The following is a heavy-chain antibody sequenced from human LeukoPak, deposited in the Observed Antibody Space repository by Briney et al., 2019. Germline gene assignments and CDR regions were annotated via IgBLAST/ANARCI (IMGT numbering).Heavy chain of an antibody. V-gene: IGHV1-69*13. CDR3: ARPYSSSSYYYGMDV. D-gene: IGHD6-6*01. CDR2: IIPIFGTA. Sequence: ASVKVSCKASGGTFSSYGISWVRQAPGQGIEWMGGIIPIFGTANCAQKFQGRVTITADESTSTAYMELSSLRSEDTAVYYCARPYSSSSYYYGMDVWGQGTTVTVSS. CDR1: GGTFSSYG. J-gene: IGHJ6*02.